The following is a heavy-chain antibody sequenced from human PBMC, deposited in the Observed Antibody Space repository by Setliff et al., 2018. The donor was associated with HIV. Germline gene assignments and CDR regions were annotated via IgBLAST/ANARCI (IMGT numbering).Heavy chain of an antibody. J-gene: IGHJ4*02. CDR3: ARGLNYYGSGSYLPLGY. Sequence: SETLSPTCAVYGGSFNDYYWTWIRQPPGKGLEWIGEIDHSGSTKYHASLKSRVTISIDTSKNQISLKLSSVTAADTAVYYCARGLNYYGSGSYLPLGYWGQGTLVTVSS. CDR2: IDHSGST. CDR1: GGSFNDYY. V-gene: IGHV4-34*01. D-gene: IGHD3-10*01.